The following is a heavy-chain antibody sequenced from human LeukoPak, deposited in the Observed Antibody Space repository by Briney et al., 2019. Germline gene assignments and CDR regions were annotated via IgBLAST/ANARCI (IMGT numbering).Heavy chain of an antibody. Sequence: SETLSLTCTVSGGSISSYYWSWIRQPPGKGLEWIGYIYYSGSTNYNPSLKSRVTISVDTSKNQFSLKLSSVTAADTAVYYCARGYYDSSGYYYEDYWGQGTLVTVSS. J-gene: IGHJ4*02. CDR2: IYYSGST. CDR1: GGSISSYY. D-gene: IGHD3-22*01. V-gene: IGHV4-59*01. CDR3: ARGYYDSSGYYYEDY.